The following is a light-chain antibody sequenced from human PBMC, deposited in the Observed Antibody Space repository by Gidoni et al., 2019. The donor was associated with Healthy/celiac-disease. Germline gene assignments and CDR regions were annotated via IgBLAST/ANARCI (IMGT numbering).Light chain of an antibody. CDR1: QSISSY. Sequence: DIQITPSPSSPSASVVDTVTITCRASQSISSYLNWYQQKPGKAPKLLIYASSSLQSGVPSRFSGSGPGTDFTLTISSLQPEDFATYYCQQSCSTPPAYTFGQGTKLEIK. CDR3: QQSCSTPPAYT. CDR2: ASS. V-gene: IGKV1-39*01. J-gene: IGKJ2*01.